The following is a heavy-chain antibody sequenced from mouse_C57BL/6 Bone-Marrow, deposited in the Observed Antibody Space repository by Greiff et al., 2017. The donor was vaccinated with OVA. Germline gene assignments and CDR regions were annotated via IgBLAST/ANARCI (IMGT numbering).Heavy chain of an antibody. CDR2: IYPGSGNT. D-gene: IGHD2-4*01. CDR3: ARGGITTYYYAMDY. Sequence: VQLQQSGPELVKPGASVKISCKASGYSFTSYYIHWVKQRPGQGLEWIGWIYPGSGNTKYNEKFKGKATLTADTSSSTAYMQLSSLTSEDSAVYYCARGGITTYYYAMDYWGQGTSVTVSS. CDR1: GYSFTSYY. J-gene: IGHJ4*01. V-gene: IGHV1-66*01.